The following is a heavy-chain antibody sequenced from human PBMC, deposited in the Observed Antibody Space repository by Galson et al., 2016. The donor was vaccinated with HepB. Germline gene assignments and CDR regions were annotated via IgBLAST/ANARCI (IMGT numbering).Heavy chain of an antibody. Sequence: QSGAEVKKPGESLKISCKASGYNFNNYWIVWVRQMPGKGLEWMGSFSPGGSFGRYNPSLQGQVTMSDDKSITTAYLRWSSLKASDTAMYYCAGRDGYGAEYSYMDWLDPWGQGALVTVSS. CDR3: AGRDGYGAEYSYMDWLDP. V-gene: IGHV5-51*01. J-gene: IGHJ5*02. D-gene: IGHD4/OR15-4a*01. CDR2: FSPGGSFG. CDR1: GYNFNNYW.